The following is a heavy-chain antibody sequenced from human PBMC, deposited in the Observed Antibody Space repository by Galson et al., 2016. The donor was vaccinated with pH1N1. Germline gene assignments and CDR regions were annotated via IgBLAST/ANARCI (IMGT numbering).Heavy chain of an antibody. CDR1: GFTFSDFY. CDR2: ITKRPEGYTT. J-gene: IGHJ4*02. V-gene: IGHV3-72*01. CDR3: TRENHHKFDY. Sequence: SLRLSCAASGFTFSDFYMDWVRQAPGKGLEWVGRITKRPEGYTTQDAASVKGRFIISREDSKDLLYLQMNSLKTEDTAVYYCTRENHHKFDYWGQGTLVTVSS.